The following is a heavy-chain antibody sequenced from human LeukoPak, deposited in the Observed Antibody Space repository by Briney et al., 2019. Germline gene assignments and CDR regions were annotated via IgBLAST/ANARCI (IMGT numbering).Heavy chain of an antibody. CDR1: GDSISSYY. V-gene: IGHV4-59*01. Sequence: SETLSLTCTVSGDSISSYYWSWIRRPPGKGLEWVGYIYYSGTANYSPSLKSRVIISLGTSKNQFSLKLSSVTAADTAVYYCASGGYCGSTSCYPNWFDPWGQGTLVTVSS. D-gene: IGHD2-2*01. CDR2: IYYSGTA. J-gene: IGHJ5*02. CDR3: ASGGYCGSTSCYPNWFDP.